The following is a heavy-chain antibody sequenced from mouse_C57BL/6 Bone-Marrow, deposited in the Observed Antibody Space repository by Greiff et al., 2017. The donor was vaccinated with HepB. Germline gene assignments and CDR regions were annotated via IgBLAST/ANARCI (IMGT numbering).Heavy chain of an antibody. CDR3: AITTVVATDY. Sequence: DVMLVESGGGLVQPGGSLKLSCAASGFTFSDYYMYWVRQTPEKRLEWVAYISNGGGSTYYPDTVKGRFTISRDNAKNTLYLQMSRLKSEDTAMYYCAITTVVATDYWGQGTTLTVSS. D-gene: IGHD1-1*01. CDR2: ISNGGGST. J-gene: IGHJ2*01. V-gene: IGHV5-12*01. CDR1: GFTFSDYY.